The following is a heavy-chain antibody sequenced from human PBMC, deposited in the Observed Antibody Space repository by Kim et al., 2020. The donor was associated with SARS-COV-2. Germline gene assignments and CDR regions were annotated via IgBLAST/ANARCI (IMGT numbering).Heavy chain of an antibody. CDR2: IYYSGST. J-gene: IGHJ6*02. CDR3: AGMVRGVKSGMDV. CDR1: GGSISSGGYY. Sequence: SETLSLTCTVSGGSISSGGYYWSWIRQHPGKGLEWIGYIYYSGSTYYNPSLKSRVTISVDTSKNQFSLKLSSVTAADTAVYYCAGMVRGVKSGMDVWGQGTTVTVSS. D-gene: IGHD3-10*01. V-gene: IGHV4-31*03.